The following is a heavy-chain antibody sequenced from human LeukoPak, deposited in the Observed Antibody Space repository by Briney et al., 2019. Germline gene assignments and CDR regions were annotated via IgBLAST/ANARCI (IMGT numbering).Heavy chain of an antibody. V-gene: IGHV4-39*01. Sequence: SETLSLTCTVSGDSVSSASFYWGWIRQPPGKGLEWIGSIFYTGSTYYNPFLKSRVTISVDPSQNQFSLKLTSATVADTAVYYCARGGQGYSDSSGYYKRPNHFDHWGQGTLVPVSS. CDR2: IFYTGST. J-gene: IGHJ4*02. CDR1: GDSVSSASFY. D-gene: IGHD3-22*01. CDR3: ARGGQGYSDSSGYYKRPNHFDH.